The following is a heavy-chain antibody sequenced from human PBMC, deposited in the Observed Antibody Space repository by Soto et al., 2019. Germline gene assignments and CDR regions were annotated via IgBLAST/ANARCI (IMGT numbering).Heavy chain of an antibody. CDR3: ARQGFGALHGRVDV. D-gene: IGHD3-10*01. Sequence: QVQLQESGPGLVKPSETLSLSCTVSGGSISSYHWSWIRQTPGKGLEWIGYVHYSWGSNYNPSLKRRVSISLDTSKSQFSLKLTSVTATDTAVYYCARQGFGALHGRVDVWGQGTTVTVSS. J-gene: IGHJ6*02. CDR2: VHYSWGS. V-gene: IGHV4-59*08. CDR1: GGSISSYH.